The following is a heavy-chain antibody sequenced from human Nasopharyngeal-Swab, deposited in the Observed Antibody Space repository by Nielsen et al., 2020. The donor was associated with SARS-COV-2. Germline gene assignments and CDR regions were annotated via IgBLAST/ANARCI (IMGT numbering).Heavy chain of an antibody. CDR2: IKQDGSEK. Sequence: GGSLRLSCAASGFTFSSYGMHWVRQAPGKGLEWVANIKQDGSEKYYVDSVKGRFTISRDNAKNSLYLQMNSLRAEDTAVYYCARVEGGYCSSTSCFSYYFDYWGQGTLVTVSS. D-gene: IGHD2-2*03. CDR3: ARVEGGYCSSTSCFSYYFDY. CDR1: GFTFSSYG. J-gene: IGHJ4*02. V-gene: IGHV3-7*01.